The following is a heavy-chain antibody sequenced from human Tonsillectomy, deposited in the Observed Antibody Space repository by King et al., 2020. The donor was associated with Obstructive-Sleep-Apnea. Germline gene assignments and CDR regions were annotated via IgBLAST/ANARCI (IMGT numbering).Heavy chain of an antibody. D-gene: IGHD4-17*01. Sequence: VQLVESGGGLVKPGGSLRLSCAASGFTFSSYSMNWVRQAPGKGLEWVSSISSSSSYIYYADLVKGRFTISRDNAKNSLYLQMNSLRAEDTAVYYCARDLNDYGDPYYYYGMDVWGQGTTVTVSS. V-gene: IGHV3-21*01. J-gene: IGHJ6*02. CDR2: ISSSSSYI. CDR3: ARDLNDYGDPYYYYGMDV. CDR1: GFTFSSYS.